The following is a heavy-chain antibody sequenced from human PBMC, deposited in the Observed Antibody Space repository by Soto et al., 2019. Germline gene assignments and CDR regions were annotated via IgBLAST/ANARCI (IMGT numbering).Heavy chain of an antibody. CDR3: AKDLTGDSGQGHLCDY. J-gene: IGHJ4*02. Sequence: SGSLALSGTVGGGAISRGVDDGSLIRQHPGKGLERIWYIYYSGSTYYNPSLKSRVSISIDTSKNQFSLKLSSVTAADTDVYYCAKDLTGDSGQGHLCDYWAQGVLVPVYS. D-gene: IGHD7-27*01. V-gene: IGHV4-31*02. CDR2: IYYSGST. CDR1: GGAISRGVDD.